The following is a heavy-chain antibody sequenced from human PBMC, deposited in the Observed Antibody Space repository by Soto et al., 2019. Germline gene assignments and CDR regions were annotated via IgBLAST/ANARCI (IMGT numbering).Heavy chain of an antibody. J-gene: IGHJ4*02. CDR2: IKQDGSEK. V-gene: IGHV3-7*01. Sequence: PGGSLRLSCAASGFTFSSYWMSWVRQAPGKGLEWVANIKQDGSEKYYVDSVKGRFTISRDNAKNSLYLQMNSLRAEDTAVYYCVKLGKVWIAVAGTDLDYWGQGTLVTVSS. D-gene: IGHD6-19*01. CDR1: GFTFSSYW. CDR3: VKLGKVWIAVAGTDLDY.